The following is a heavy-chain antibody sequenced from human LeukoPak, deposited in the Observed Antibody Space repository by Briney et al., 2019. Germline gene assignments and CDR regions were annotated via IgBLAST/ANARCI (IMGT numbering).Heavy chain of an antibody. CDR2: IYISGST. CDR3: AREGIITIEN. Sequence: PSETLSLTCTVSGGSISSYYWSWIRQPPGKGLEWIGRIYISGSTNYNPSLKSRVTISIDTSKNQFSLKLNSATAADTAVYYCAREGIITIENWGQGTMVTVSS. D-gene: IGHD3-10*01. J-gene: IGHJ3*02. V-gene: IGHV4-4*08. CDR1: GGSISSYY.